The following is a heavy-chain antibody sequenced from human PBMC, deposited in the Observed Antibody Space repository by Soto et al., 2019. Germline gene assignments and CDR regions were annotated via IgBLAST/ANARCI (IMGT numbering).Heavy chain of an antibody. D-gene: IGHD6-19*01. CDR3: ARGLAPYYFDY. V-gene: IGHV1-18*01. Sequence: WASVKVSCKASGYTFNTYGISWVRQAPGQGLEWMGWISAYHGNTNYAQKFQGRVTITRDTSASTAYMELSSLRSEDTAVYYCARGLAPYYFDYWGQGTLVTVSS. CDR1: GYTFNTYG. CDR2: ISAYHGNT. J-gene: IGHJ4*02.